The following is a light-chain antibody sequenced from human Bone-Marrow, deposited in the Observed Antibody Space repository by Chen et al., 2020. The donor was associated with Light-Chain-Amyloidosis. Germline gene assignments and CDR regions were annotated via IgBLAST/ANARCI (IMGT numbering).Light chain of an antibody. V-gene: IGLV4-69*01. CDR2: LNSDGSH. CDR1: SGHSSYA. CDR3: QTWDTGIVM. J-gene: IGLJ3*02. Sequence: QLVLPQSPSAPASLGASVKLTCTLSSGHSSYAIAWHQQQPEKGPRYLMNLNSDGSHNKGDGIPDRFSGSSSGAERYLTISSLQSEDEADYYCQTWDTGIVMFGGGTKLTLL.